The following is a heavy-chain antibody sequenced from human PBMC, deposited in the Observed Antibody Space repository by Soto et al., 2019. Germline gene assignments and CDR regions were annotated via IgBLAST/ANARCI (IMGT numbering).Heavy chain of an antibody. J-gene: IGHJ4*02. D-gene: IGHD3-22*01. Sequence: GASVKVSCKASGYTFTSYGISWVRQAPGEGLEWMGWISAYNGNTNYAQKLQGRVTMTTDTSTSTAYMELRSLRSDDTAVYYCARSYYYDSSGPGVGHDYWGQGTLVTVSS. CDR3: ARSYYYDSSGPGVGHDY. V-gene: IGHV1-18*01. CDR1: GYTFTSYG. CDR2: ISAYNGNT.